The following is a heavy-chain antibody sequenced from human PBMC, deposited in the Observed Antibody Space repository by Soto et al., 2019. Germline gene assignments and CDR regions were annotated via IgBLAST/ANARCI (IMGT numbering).Heavy chain of an antibody. D-gene: IGHD3-22*01. Sequence: GSLRLSCAASGFTFSSYGMHWVRQAPGKGLEWVAVIWYDGSNKYYADSVKGRFTISRDNSKNTLYLQMNSLSAEDTAVYYCAGDQHFMDYYHSGRRAGMDVWGQGTMVTVSS. V-gene: IGHV3-33*01. CDR1: GFTFSSYG. J-gene: IGHJ6*02. CDR2: IWYDGSNK. CDR3: AGDQHFMDYYHSGRRAGMDV.